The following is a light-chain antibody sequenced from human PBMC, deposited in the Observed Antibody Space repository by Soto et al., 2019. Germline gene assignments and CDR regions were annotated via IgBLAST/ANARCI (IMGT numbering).Light chain of an antibody. CDR2: DVS. CDR1: SSNVGGYNY. Sequence: QSVLTQPPSVSGSPGQSITISCTGTSSNVGGYNYVSWYQQHPGKAPKLMIYDVSNRPSGVSNRFSGSTSGNTASLTISGLQAEDEADYYCSSYTSSSTLYVFGTGTKLTVL. CDR3: SSYTSSSTLYV. J-gene: IGLJ1*01. V-gene: IGLV2-14*01.